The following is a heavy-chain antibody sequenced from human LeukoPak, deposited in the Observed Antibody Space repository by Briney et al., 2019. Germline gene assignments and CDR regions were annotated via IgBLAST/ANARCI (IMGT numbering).Heavy chain of an antibody. D-gene: IGHD6-6*01. Sequence: RSETLSLTCTVSGGSISSYYWSWIRQPAGKGLEWIGRMYTSGSTHYNPSLKSRVTISVDKSKNQFSLKLSSVTAADTAVYYCARDRDSTSSRFDYWGQGTLVTVSS. CDR2: MYTSGST. J-gene: IGHJ4*02. V-gene: IGHV4-4*07. CDR1: GGSISSYY. CDR3: ARDRDSTSSRFDY.